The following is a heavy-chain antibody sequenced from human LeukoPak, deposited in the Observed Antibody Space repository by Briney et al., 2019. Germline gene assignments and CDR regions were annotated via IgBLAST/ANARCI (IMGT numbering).Heavy chain of an antibody. D-gene: IGHD6-19*01. V-gene: IGHV3-21*01. CDR2: ISSSSSYI. CDR3: ARDIAVAADY. Sequence: GGSLRLSFAASGFTFSSYSMNWVRQAPGKGLEWVSSISSSSSYIYYADSVKGRFTISRDNAKNSLYLQMNSLRAEDTAVYYCARDIAVAADYWGQGTLVTVSS. CDR1: GFTFSSYS. J-gene: IGHJ4*02.